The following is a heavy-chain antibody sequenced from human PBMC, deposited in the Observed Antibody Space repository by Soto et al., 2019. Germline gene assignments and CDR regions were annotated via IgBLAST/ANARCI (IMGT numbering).Heavy chain of an antibody. Sequence: GGFLRLSCAASGFSFSNAWMSWVRQLPGKGLEWVGHIKSKTDGGTADYAAPVKGRFTISRDDSKNTLYLQMNSLKTEDTAMFYCTTLNYGVDVWGQGTTVTVSS. CDR3: TTLNYGVDV. V-gene: IGHV3-15*01. J-gene: IGHJ6*02. CDR2: IKSKTDGGTA. CDR1: GFSFSNAW.